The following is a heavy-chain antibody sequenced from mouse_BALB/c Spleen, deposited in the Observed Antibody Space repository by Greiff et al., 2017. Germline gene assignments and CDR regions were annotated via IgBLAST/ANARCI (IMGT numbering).Heavy chain of an antibody. D-gene: IGHD1-1*01. CDR1: GYAFTNYL. CDR2: INPGSGGT. V-gene: IGHV1-54*01. CDR3: ARSHYYGSSYGYYFDY. Sequence: VQLQQSGAELVRPGTSVKVSCKASGYAFTNYLIEWVKQRPGQGLEWIGVINPGSGGTNYNEKFKGKATLTADKSSSTAYMQLSSLTSDGSAVYFCARSHYYGSSYGYYFDYWGQGTTLTVSS. J-gene: IGHJ2*01.